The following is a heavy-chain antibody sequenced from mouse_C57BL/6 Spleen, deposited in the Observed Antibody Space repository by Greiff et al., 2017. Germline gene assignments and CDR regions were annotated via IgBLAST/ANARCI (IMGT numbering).Heavy chain of an antibody. CDR1: GYTFTGYW. Sequence: VQLQQSGAELMKPGASVKLSCKATGYTFTGYWIAWVKQRPGHGLEWIGEILPGSGSTNYNEKFKGKATFTADTSSNTAYMQLISLTTEDSAIYYCANYDNDVPYAMDYGGQGASVTVSS. D-gene: IGHD2-4*01. CDR3: ANYDNDVPYAMDY. V-gene: IGHV1-9*01. CDR2: ILPGSGST. J-gene: IGHJ4*01.